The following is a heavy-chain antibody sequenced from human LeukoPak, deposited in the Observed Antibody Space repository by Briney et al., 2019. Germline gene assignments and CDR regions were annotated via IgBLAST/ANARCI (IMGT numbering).Heavy chain of an antibody. CDR2: ISWDSGNT. CDR3: AKGPGAAVGKRYIQH. Sequence: GGSLRLSCAASGFTSDDYTMHWVRQVPGEGLEWVSLISWDSGNTYYADSVKGRFTISRDNSKNSLSLQMNSLRAEDTALYYCAKGPGAAVGKRYIQHWGQGTLVTVSS. D-gene: IGHD6-13*01. CDR1: GFTSDDYT. J-gene: IGHJ1*01. V-gene: IGHV3-43D*03.